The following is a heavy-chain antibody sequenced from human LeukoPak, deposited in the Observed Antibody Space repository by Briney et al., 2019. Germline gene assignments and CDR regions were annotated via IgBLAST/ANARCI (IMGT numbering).Heavy chain of an antibody. CDR3: ARDAPGNTALDY. CDR2: INGYGSST. Sequence: GGSLRLSCAASGFTFISYWMHWVRQAPGKGLVWISRINGYGSSTDFADSVKGRFTISRDNAKNTLYLQMNSLRAEDTAVYYCARDAPGNTALDYWGQGTLVTVSS. D-gene: IGHD5-18*01. CDR1: GFTFISYW. V-gene: IGHV3-74*01. J-gene: IGHJ4*02.